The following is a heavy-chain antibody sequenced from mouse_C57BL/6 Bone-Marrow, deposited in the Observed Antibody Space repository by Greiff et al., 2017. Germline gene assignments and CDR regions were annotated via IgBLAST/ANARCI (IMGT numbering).Heavy chain of an antibody. CDR1: GFTFSSYA. CDR3: AIYDYDWFAY. Sequence: EVKLVESGGGLVKPGGSLKLSCAASGFTFSSYAMYWVRQTPEKRLEWVATISDGCSYTYYPDNVKGRFTISRDNAKNNQYLQMSHLKSEDTAMYYGAIYDYDWFAYWGQGTLVTVSA. D-gene: IGHD2-4*01. J-gene: IGHJ3*01. CDR2: ISDGCSYT. V-gene: IGHV5-4*03.